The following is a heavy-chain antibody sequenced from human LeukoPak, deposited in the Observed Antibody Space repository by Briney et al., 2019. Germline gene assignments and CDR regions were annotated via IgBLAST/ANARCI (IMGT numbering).Heavy chain of an antibody. D-gene: IGHD2-2*01. CDR1: GFTFTSSS. J-gene: IGHJ6*04. V-gene: IGHV1-58*01. CDR3: AAAGVVPAALGYYYGKDV. CDR2: IVDGSGNT. Sequence: ASVKVSCMVSGFTFTSSSVQWVRQPRGQRLECIGWIVDGSGNTNYVQKFQERVTITRDMSTSTAYMELSSLRSEDTAVYYCAAAGVVPAALGYYYGKDVWGKGTTVTVSS.